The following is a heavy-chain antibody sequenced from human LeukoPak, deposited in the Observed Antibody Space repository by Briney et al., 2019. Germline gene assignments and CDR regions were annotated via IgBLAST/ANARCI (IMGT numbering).Heavy chain of an antibody. CDR1: GFTVSSNY. D-gene: IGHD3-22*01. J-gene: IGHJ4*02. V-gene: IGHV3-53*01. Sequence: GGSLRLSCAASGFTVSSNYMSWVRQAPGKGLXXXSVIYSGGSTYYADSVKGRFTISRDNSKNTLYLQMNSLRAEDTAVYYCARGPGDSSGYYLGYWGQGTLVTVSS. CDR2: IYSGGST. CDR3: ARGPGDSSGYYLGY.